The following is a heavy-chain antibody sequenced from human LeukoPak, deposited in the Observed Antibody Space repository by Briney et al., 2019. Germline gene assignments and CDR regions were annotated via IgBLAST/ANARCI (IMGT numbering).Heavy chain of an antibody. D-gene: IGHD2-15*01. V-gene: IGHV4-59*01. CDR1: GGSMSIYY. J-gene: IGHJ4*02. CDR2: VSYSGST. Sequence: SETLSLTCSVAGGSMSIYYWSWIRQPPGKGLEWIGYVSYSGSTNYNPSLKSRVTISVDTSKNQFSLKLSSVTAADTAVYFCASLGRVAGTFSEFLFWGQGTLVTVSS. CDR3: ASLGRVAGTFSEFLF.